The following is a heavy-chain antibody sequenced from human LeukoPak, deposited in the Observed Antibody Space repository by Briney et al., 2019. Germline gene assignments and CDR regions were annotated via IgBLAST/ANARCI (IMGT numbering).Heavy chain of an antibody. CDR1: GYTLTELS. Sequence: GASVNVSCKVSGYTLTELSMHWVRQAPGKGLEWMGGFDPEDGETIYAQKFQGRVTMTEDTSTDTAYMELSSLRSEDTAVYYCATAGYDSSGYPNWFDPWGQGTLVTVSS. CDR3: ATAGYDSSGYPNWFDP. CDR2: FDPEDGET. V-gene: IGHV1-24*01. J-gene: IGHJ5*02. D-gene: IGHD3-22*01.